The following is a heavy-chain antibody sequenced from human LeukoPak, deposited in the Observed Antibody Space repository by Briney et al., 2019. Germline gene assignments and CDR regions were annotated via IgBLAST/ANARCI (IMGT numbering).Heavy chain of an antibody. CDR3: ARVGQPWGSAIRWYFDY. CDR1: GYTFTCYY. Sequence: ASVKVSCKASGYTFTCYYMHWVRQAPGQGLEWMGIMNPSGGSTSYAQKFQGRVTMTRDMSTSTVYMELSSLRSEDTAVYYCARVGQPWGSAIRWYFDYWGQGTLVTVSS. V-gene: IGHV1-46*01. CDR2: MNPSGGST. J-gene: IGHJ4*02. D-gene: IGHD2-21*02.